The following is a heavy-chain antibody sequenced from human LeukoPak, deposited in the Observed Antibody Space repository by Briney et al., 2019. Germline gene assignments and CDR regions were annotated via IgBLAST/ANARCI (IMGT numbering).Heavy chain of an antibody. CDR1: GYSINSGYC. J-gene: IGHJ4*02. CDR2: IDHSGNS. Sequence: SETLSLTCAVSGYSINSGYCWGWIRQPPGKGLEWIGGIDHSGNSHYNPSLKNRVTISLDTSKNEFSLKLTSVTATDTAVYYCARVPTYYYDSSASYYFDYWGQGTLVTVSS. V-gene: IGHV4-38-2*01. D-gene: IGHD3-22*01. CDR3: ARVPTYYYDSSASYYFDY.